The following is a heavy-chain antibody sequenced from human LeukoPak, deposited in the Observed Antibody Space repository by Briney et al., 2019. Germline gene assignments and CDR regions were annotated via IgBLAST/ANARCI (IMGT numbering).Heavy chain of an antibody. V-gene: IGHV4-59*01. CDR3: ARSFYGSGSYTV. Sequence: SETLSLSCTVSGASITSYYYSWIRQPPGKGLEWIGSIYYSGSTAYNPSLKSRVNISVDTSKNQFSLKLSSVTTADTAVYYCARSFYGSGSYTVWGQGTLVTVSS. CDR2: IYYSGST. J-gene: IGHJ4*02. D-gene: IGHD3-10*01. CDR1: GASITSYY.